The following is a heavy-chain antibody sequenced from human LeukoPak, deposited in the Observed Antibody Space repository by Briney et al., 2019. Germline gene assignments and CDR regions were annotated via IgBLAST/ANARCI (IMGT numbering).Heavy chain of an antibody. CDR3: AKHYMGSSYNHGLDC. CDR2: IYYSGTT. J-gene: IGHJ4*02. D-gene: IGHD3-10*01. Sequence: SETLSLTCTVSGGSISSYYWGWIRQPPGKGLEWIGSIYYSGTTYYNPSLKSRVTISVDTSKNQSSLKLSSVTAADTALYYCAKHYMGSSYNHGLDCWGQGTLVTVSS. V-gene: IGHV4-39*01. CDR1: GGSISSYY.